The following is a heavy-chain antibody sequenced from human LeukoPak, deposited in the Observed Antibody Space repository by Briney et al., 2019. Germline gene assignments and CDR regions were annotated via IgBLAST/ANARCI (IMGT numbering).Heavy chain of an antibody. Sequence: SETLSLTCAVSGGSISSSNWWSWVRQPPGKGLEWIGEIYHSGSTNYNPSLKSRVTISVDTSKNQFSLKLSSVTAADAAVYYCARRKSIAARVRDYYYMDVWGKGTTVTVSS. V-gene: IGHV4-4*02. CDR2: IYHSGST. J-gene: IGHJ6*03. CDR1: GGSISSSNW. D-gene: IGHD6-6*01. CDR3: ARRKSIAARVRDYYYMDV.